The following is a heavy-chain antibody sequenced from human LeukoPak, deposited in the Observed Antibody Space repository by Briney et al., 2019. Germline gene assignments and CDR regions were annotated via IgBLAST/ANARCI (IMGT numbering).Heavy chain of an antibody. CDR2: INGYNGNT. Sequence: ASVKVSCKASGYTFSYFGLNWVRQAPGQGLEWMGWINGYNGNTNYAQKSEGRLSLTTDTATSTVYMELRNLTSDDTAVYFCARGLDAASGLANFDYWGQGTLITVSS. D-gene: IGHD1-1*01. CDR1: GYTFSYFG. J-gene: IGHJ4*02. V-gene: IGHV1-18*01. CDR3: ARGLDAASGLANFDY.